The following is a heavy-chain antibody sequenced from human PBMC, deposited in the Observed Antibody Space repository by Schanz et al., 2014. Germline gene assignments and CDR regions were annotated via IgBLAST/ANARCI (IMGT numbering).Heavy chain of an antibody. CDR1: GFTLSSYG. CDR2: INSVGSNT. D-gene: IGHD3-3*01. Sequence: EVQLLESGGGLVQPGGSLRLSCATSGFTLSSYGMHWVRQAPGKGLEWVARINSVGSNTDYADSVTGRFTISRDNAKNTLYLQMNTLRAEDTAVYYCVRDSFFAFDYWGQGTLXTVSS. J-gene: IGHJ4*02. V-gene: IGHV3-74*01. CDR3: VRDSFFAFDY.